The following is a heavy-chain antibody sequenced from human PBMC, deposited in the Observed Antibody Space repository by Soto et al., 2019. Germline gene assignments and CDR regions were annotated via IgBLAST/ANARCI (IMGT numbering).Heavy chain of an antibody. V-gene: IGHV3-9*01. D-gene: IGHD6-19*01. Sequence: GGSLRLSCAASGFTFDDYAMHWVRQAPGKGLEWVSGISWNSGSIGYADSVKGRFTISRDNAKNSLYLQMNSLRAEDTALYYCAKDLAVAGTGGDAFDIWGQGTMVTVSS. CDR1: GFTFDDYA. J-gene: IGHJ3*02. CDR3: AKDLAVAGTGGDAFDI. CDR2: ISWNSGSI.